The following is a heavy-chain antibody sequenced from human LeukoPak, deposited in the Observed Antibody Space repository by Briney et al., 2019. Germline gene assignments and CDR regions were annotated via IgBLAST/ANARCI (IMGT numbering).Heavy chain of an antibody. CDR2: ISGSGGST. D-gene: IGHD3-10*01. V-gene: IGHV3-23*01. CDR1: GFMFRSYA. CDR3: ATNAGSYYGSGSYHSF. J-gene: IGHJ4*02. Sequence: PGGSLRLSCVDSGFMFRSYAMSWVRQAPGKGLEWVSAISGSGGSTYYEDSMKGRFTISRDNSKNTLFLLMNSLRVEDSAVYYCATNAGSYYGSGSYHSFWGQGTLVTVSS.